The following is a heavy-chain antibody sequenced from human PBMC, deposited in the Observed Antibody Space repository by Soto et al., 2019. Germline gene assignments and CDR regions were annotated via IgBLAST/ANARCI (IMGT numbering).Heavy chain of an antibody. Sequence: GESLKISCKGSGYSFTSYWIACVRQIPGKGLEWMGIIYPGDSDTRYSPSFQGQVTISADKSIITAYLQWSSLKASDTAMYYCATHRYSGSPSLDYWGQGPLVTVSS. CDR2: IYPGDSDT. V-gene: IGHV5-51*01. D-gene: IGHD1-26*01. J-gene: IGHJ4*02. CDR3: ATHRYSGSPSLDY. CDR1: GYSFTSYW.